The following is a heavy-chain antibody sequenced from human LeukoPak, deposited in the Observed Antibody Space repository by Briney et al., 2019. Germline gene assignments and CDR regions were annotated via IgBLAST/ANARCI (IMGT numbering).Heavy chain of an antibody. Sequence: GGSLRLSCAASGFTFSSYGMHWVRQAPGMGLEWVAVISYDGSNKYYADSVKGRFTISRDNSKNTLYLQMNSLRAEDTAVYYCAKDRIVRVLTTGFYWGQGTLVTVSS. J-gene: IGHJ4*02. CDR2: ISYDGSNK. CDR3: AKDRIVRVLTTGFY. CDR1: GFTFSSYG. V-gene: IGHV3-30*18. D-gene: IGHD4-17*01.